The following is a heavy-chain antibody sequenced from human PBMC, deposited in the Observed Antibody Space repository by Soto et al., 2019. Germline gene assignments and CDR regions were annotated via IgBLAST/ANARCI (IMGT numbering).Heavy chain of an antibody. CDR2: ISYDGSNK. J-gene: IGHJ4*02. CDR3: AKDRGEPYFDY. CDR1: GFTFSSYG. D-gene: IGHD3-16*01. V-gene: IGHV3-30*18. Sequence: QVQLVESGGGVVQPGRSLRLSCAASGFTFSSYGMHWVRQAPGKGLEWVAVISYDGSNKYYADSVKGGFTISRDNSKNTLYLQMNSLRAEDTAVYYCAKDRGEPYFDYWGQGTLVTVSS.